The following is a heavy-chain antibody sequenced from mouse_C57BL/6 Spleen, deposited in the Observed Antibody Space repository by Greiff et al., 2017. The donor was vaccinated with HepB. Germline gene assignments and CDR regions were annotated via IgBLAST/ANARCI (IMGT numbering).Heavy chain of an antibody. D-gene: IGHD1-1*01. CDR2: ISDGGSYT. CDR3: ARDGPTVVATGAMDY. CDR1: GFTFSSYA. Sequence: EVQLQESGGGLVKPGGSLKLSCAASGFTFSSYAMSWVRQTPEKRLEWVATISDGGSYTYYPDNVKGRFTISRDNAKNNLYLQMSHLKSEDTAMYYCARDGPTVVATGAMDYWGQGTSVTVSS. J-gene: IGHJ4*01. V-gene: IGHV5-4*01.